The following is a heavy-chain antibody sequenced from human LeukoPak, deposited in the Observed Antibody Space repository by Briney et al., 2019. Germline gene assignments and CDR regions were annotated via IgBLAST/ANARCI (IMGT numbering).Heavy chain of an antibody. J-gene: IGHJ4*02. CDR1: GGSISSYY. CDR3: ARNSRGFRRSFDY. CDR2: IYYSGST. V-gene: IGHV4-59*01. D-gene: IGHD3-3*01. Sequence: SETLSLTCTVSGGSISSYYWSWIRRPPGKGLEWIGYIYYSGSTNYNPSLKSRVTISVDTSKNQFSLKLSSVTAADTAVYYCARNSRGFRRSFDYWGQGTLVTVSS.